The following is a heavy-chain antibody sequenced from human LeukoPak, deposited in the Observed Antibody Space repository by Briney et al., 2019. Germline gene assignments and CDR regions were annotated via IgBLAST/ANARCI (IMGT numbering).Heavy chain of an antibody. CDR3: AREELERGFDY. J-gene: IGHJ4*02. CDR1: GGSISSGGYS. CDR2: IYHSGST. D-gene: IGHD1-1*01. V-gene: IGHV4-30-2*01. Sequence: PSETLSLTCAVSGGSISSGGYSWSWIRQPPGKGLEWIGYIYHSGSTYYNPSLKSRVTISVDRSKNQFSLKLSSVTAADTAVYYCAREELERGFDYWGQGTLVTVSS.